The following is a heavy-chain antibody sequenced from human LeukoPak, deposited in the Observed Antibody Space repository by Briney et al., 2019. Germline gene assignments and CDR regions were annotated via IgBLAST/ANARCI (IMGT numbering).Heavy chain of an antibody. V-gene: IGHV4-34*01. J-gene: IGHJ4*02. CDR2: INHSGST. Sequence: SETLSLTCAVYGGSFSGYYWSWIRQPPGKGLEWIGEINHSGSTNYNPSLKSRVTISVDTSKNQFSLKLSSVTAADTAVYYCARGIGSGWSCWGQGTLVTVSS. D-gene: IGHD6-19*01. CDR3: ARGIGSGWSC. CDR1: GGSFSGYY.